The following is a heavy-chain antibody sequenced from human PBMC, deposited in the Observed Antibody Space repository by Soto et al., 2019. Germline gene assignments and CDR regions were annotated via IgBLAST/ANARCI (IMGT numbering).Heavy chain of an antibody. CDR1: GYTFTGYY. Sequence: ASVKVSCKASGYTFTGYYMHWVRQAPGQGLEWMGWINPNSGGTNYAQKFQGRVTMTRDTSISTAYMELSRLRSDDTAVYYCERDRYRKIAAAGYYFDYWGQGTLVTVSS. J-gene: IGHJ4*02. V-gene: IGHV1-2*02. CDR3: ERDRYRKIAAAGYYFDY. D-gene: IGHD6-13*01. CDR2: INPNSGGT.